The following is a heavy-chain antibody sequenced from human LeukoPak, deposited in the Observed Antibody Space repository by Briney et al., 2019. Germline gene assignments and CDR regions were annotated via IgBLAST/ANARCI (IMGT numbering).Heavy chain of an antibody. CDR2: INPNSGGT. D-gene: IGHD6-19*01. CDR3: ARRASSGWYTVWDY. CDR1: GYTFTGYY. Sequence: ASVKVSCKASGYTFTGYYMHWVRQAPGQGLEWMGWINPNSGGTNYAQKFQGRVTMTRVTSISTAYMELSRLRSDDTAVYYCARRASSGWYTVWDYWGQGTLVTVSS. V-gene: IGHV1-2*02. J-gene: IGHJ4*02.